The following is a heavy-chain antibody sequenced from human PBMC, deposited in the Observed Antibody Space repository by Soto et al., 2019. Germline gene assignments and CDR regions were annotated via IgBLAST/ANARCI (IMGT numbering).Heavy chain of an antibody. Sequence: SETLSLTCAVSGGSISSSNWWSWVRQPPGKGLEWIGEIYHSGSTNYNPSLKSRVTISVDKSKNQFSLKLSSVTAADTAVYYCAGGYSSSWYAVGNWGQGTLVTVSS. CDR3: AGGYSSSWYAVGN. J-gene: IGHJ4*02. D-gene: IGHD6-13*01. V-gene: IGHV4-4*02. CDR2: IYHSGST. CDR1: GGSISSSNW.